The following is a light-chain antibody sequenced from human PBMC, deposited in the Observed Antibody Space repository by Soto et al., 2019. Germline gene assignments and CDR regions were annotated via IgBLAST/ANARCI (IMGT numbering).Light chain of an antibody. Sequence: QSVLTQPPSASGTPGQRVTISCSGSSSNIGSNYVNWYQHLPGTAPKLLIYSDDQRPSGVPDRFSGSKSGTSASLAISGLQSEDGGDYFCAAWNDNPNGPGYVFGTGTKVTVL. V-gene: IGLV1-44*01. CDR3: AAWNDNPNGPGYV. CDR2: SDD. J-gene: IGLJ1*01. CDR1: SSNIGSNY.